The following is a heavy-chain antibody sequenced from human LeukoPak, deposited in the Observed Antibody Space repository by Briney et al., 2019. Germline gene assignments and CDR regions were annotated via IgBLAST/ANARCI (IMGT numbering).Heavy chain of an antibody. Sequence: GGSLRLSCAASGFSISSSAMNWVRQAPGKGLEWVSSINNVASHIYYAGSVRGRFTISRDNAKNSVYLQMNSLRAEDTAVYYCARDPLTLYNYYMDVWGKGTTVTVSS. CDR3: ARDPLTLYNYYMDV. CDR2: INNVASHI. J-gene: IGHJ6*03. V-gene: IGHV3-21*01. CDR1: GFSISSSA. D-gene: IGHD3-9*01.